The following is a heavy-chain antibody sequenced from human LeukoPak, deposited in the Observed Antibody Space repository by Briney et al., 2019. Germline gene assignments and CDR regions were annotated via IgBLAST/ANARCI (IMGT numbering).Heavy chain of an antibody. CDR3: ARIAVAISHYYMDV. CDR1: GFTFSSYW. J-gene: IGHJ6*03. Sequence: GGSLRLSCAASGFTFSSYWMSWVRQAPGKGLEWVANIKQDGSEKYYVDSVKGRFTISRDNAKNSLYLQMNSLRAEDTAVYYCARIAVAISHYYMDVWGKGTTVTVSS. D-gene: IGHD6-19*01. V-gene: IGHV3-7*01. CDR2: IKQDGSEK.